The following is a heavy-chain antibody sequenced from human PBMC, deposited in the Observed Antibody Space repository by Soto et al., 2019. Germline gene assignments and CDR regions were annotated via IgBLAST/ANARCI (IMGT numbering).Heavy chain of an antibody. CDR1: GGSISSSSYY. CDR2: IYYSGST. J-gene: IGHJ4*02. V-gene: IGHV4-39*01. D-gene: IGHD3-22*01. Sequence: QLQLQESGPGLVKPSETLSLTCTVSGGSISSSSYYWGWIRQPPGKGLEWIGSIYYSGSTYYNPSLKSRVTISVDTPKNQFSLKLSPVTAADTAVYYCARQRRDHSSGYAQINFDYWGQGTLVTVSS. CDR3: ARQRRDHSSGYAQINFDY.